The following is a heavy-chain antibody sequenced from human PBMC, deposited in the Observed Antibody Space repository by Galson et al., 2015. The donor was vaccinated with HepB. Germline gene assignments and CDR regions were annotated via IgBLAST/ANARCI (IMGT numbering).Heavy chain of an antibody. CDR2: IWHDGSNQ. D-gene: IGHD5-18*01. CDR1: GFTFSRHG. V-gene: IGHV3-33*01. Sequence: SLRLSCAASGFTFSRHGIHWVRQAPGKGLECVAMIWHDGSNQLYADSVKGRFTISRDNSKNKLYLQMNSLRAEATAIYYCVRESLMAMVTFDLWGRGTLVTVSS. CDR3: VRESLMAMVTFDL. J-gene: IGHJ4*02.